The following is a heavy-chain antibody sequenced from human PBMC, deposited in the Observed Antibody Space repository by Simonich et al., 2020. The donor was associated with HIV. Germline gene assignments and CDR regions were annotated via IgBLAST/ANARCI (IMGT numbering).Heavy chain of an antibody. V-gene: IGHV3-13*01. CDR2: IGTAGDT. Sequence: EVQLVESGGGLVQPGGSLRLSCAVSGFTFSSSDMHWVRQATGKDLEWVSAIGTAGDTYYPGSVKGRFTISRENANNSLYLQMNSLRAGDTAMYYCARGGPAGYFDFWGQGTLVTVSS. CDR3: ARGGPAGYFDF. CDR1: GFTFSSSD. J-gene: IGHJ4*02.